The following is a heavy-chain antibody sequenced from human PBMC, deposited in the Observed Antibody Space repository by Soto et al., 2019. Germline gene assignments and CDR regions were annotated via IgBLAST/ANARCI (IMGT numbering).Heavy chain of an antibody. CDR1: GGTFSTYY. CDR3: ARVGAYDYESTGYSAAFDI. D-gene: IGHD3-22*01. V-gene: IGHV1-69*01. Sequence: QVQLVQSGAEVKKPGSSVKVSCKASGGTFSTYYINWVRQAPGQGLEWMGVIIPIVGTANYAQKFQDRLTITADDFTNTSHMELSSLRSEDTAVYYCARVGAYDYESTGYSAAFDIWGQGTMVTVSS. CDR2: IIPIVGTA. J-gene: IGHJ3*02.